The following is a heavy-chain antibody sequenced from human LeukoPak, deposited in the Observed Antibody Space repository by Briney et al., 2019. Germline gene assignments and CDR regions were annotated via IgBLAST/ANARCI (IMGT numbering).Heavy chain of an antibody. J-gene: IGHJ4*02. D-gene: IGHD4-17*01. CDR1: GGSISSYY. CDR2: IYYSGST. V-gene: IGHV4-59*05. CDR3: ARLIYGDHKLDY. Sequence: SETLSLTCSVSGGSISSYYWSWIRQPPGKGLEWIGSIYYSGSTYYNPSLKSRVTISVDTSKNQFSLKLSSVTAADTAVYYCARLIYGDHKLDYWGQGTLVTVSS.